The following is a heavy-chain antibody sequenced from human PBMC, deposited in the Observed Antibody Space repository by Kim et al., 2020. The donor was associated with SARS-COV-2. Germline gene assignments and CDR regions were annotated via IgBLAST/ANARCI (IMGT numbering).Heavy chain of an antibody. V-gene: IGHV3-23*01. Sequence: GGSLRLSCAASGFTFSSYAMSWVRQAPGKGLEWVSAISGSGGSTYYADSVKGRFTISRDNSKNTLYLQMNSLRAEDTAVYYCAKAGWVVPAAIGAGYWGQGTLVTVSS. J-gene: IGHJ4*02. D-gene: IGHD2-2*01. CDR1: GFTFSSYA. CDR2: ISGSGGST. CDR3: AKAGWVVPAAIGAGY.